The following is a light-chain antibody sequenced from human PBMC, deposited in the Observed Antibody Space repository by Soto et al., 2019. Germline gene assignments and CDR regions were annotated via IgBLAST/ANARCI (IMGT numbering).Light chain of an antibody. V-gene: IGLV2-14*01. CDR3: SSFTSNSIPV. CDR2: EVR. CDR1: SSDVGAYNY. Sequence: QSVLTQPASVSGSPGQSITLSCTGTSSDVGAYNYVSWYQHYPGKAPKLMIYEVRRRPSGVSDRFSGSKSGNTASLTISGLQAEDEADYYCSSFTSNSIPVFGPATKVTVL. J-gene: IGLJ1*01.